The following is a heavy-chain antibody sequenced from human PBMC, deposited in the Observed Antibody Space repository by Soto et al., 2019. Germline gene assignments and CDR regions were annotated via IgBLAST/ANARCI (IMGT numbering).Heavy chain of an antibody. CDR1: GDSYSISTYS. V-gene: IGHV4-30-2*01. CDR2: IYQSGGT. D-gene: IGHD6-19*01. CDR3: AGMPYTSGLRFDP. Sequence: SETLSLTCNMSGDSYSISTYSWSWIRQPPGKALQWIGFIYQSGGTSYNPSLASRVSISLDRSNNQCSLKLKSVTAADTAAYFCAGMPYTSGLRFDPWGQGTLVTVSS. J-gene: IGHJ5*02.